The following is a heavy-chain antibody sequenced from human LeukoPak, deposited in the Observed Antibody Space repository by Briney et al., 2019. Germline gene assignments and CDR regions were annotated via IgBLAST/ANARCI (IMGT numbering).Heavy chain of an antibody. CDR1: GFTFSTYE. CDR2: ISSSGSNI. J-gene: IGHJ4*02. Sequence: GGSLRLSCAASGFTFSTYEMNWVRQAPGKGLEWVSYISSSGSNIYYADSVKGRFTISRDNAKNSLYLQMNSLRAEDTAVYYCARAYAPMDYWGQGTLVRVSS. V-gene: IGHV3-48*03. CDR3: ARAYAPMDY. D-gene: IGHD2-8*01.